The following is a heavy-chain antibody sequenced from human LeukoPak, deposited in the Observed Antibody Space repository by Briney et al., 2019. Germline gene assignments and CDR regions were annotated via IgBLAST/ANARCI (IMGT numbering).Heavy chain of an antibody. Sequence: SVKVSCKASGGTFSTYAINWVRQAPGQGLEWMGGIIPIFGTANYAQKFQGRVTISTDESTSTAYMELSRLRSEDTAVYYCARVFARSGEISWSYCYYWGQGTLVTVSS. CDR2: IIPIFGTA. CDR3: ARVFARSGEISWSYCYY. V-gene: IGHV1-69*05. J-gene: IGHJ4*02. D-gene: IGHD3-16*02. CDR1: GGTFSTYA.